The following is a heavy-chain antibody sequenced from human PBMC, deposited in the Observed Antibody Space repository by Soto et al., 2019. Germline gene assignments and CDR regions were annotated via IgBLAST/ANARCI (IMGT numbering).Heavy chain of an antibody. Sequence: QITLNESGPTQVKPRQTLTLTCTFSGFSLTTSGVGVGWIRQSPGKAPEWLALMYWDDDKRYSPSRKSRLTITKDTSKNQVVLTMADLDPADTATYYCAHRVLRTVFGLVTTTAIYFDFWGQGTPVAVSS. V-gene: IGHV2-5*02. CDR2: MYWDDDK. CDR3: AHRVLRTVFGLVTTTAIYFDF. CDR1: GFSLTTSGVG. D-gene: IGHD3-3*01. J-gene: IGHJ4*02.